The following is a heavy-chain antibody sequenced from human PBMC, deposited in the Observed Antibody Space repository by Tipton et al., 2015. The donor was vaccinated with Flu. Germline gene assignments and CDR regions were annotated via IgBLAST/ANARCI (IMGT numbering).Heavy chain of an antibody. D-gene: IGHD2/OR15-2a*01. J-gene: IGHJ6*02. CDR1: GGSISSYTYY. CDR2: IYYSGTT. Sequence: TLSLTCTVSGGSISSYTYYWGWFRQSPGTGLEWIGSIYYSGTTYYNPSLKSRIIMSRDMSKNEFSLRLSSVTAADTAMFYCARGLGEYDTSGNYGLDVWGQGTTVTVSS. V-gene: IGHV4-39*07. CDR3: ARGLGEYDTSGNYGLDV.